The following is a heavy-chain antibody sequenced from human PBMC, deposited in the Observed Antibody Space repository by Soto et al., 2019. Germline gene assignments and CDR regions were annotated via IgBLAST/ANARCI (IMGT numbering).Heavy chain of an antibody. D-gene: IGHD4-17*01. CDR1: GFIFSNYG. Sequence: QVQLVESGGGVVQPGRSLRLSCAASGFIFSNYGMHWVRQAPGKGLEWVAVIWYDGSNKYYADSVKGRFTMSRDNAKNTLYLQINSLRADDTAVYYCAREETRRFDFWGQGTLVTVSS. CDR3: AREETRRFDF. V-gene: IGHV3-33*01. J-gene: IGHJ4*02. CDR2: IWYDGSNK.